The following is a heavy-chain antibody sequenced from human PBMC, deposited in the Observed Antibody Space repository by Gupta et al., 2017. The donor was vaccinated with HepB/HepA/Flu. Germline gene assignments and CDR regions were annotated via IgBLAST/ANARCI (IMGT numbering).Heavy chain of an antibody. Sequence: QIQLVQSGAEVRKPGASVKVSCKASGYSFISYAVHWVRQAPGQRLEWMGWINAANGDTKYSQKFQGRVTFTSDTSANSAYLEVDSLRSEDTAVFFCAIFYNFGMDVWGQGTPVTVSS. D-gene: IGHD3-3*01. V-gene: IGHV1-3*01. CDR3: AIFYNFGMDV. CDR1: GYSFISYA. J-gene: IGHJ6*02. CDR2: INAANGDT.